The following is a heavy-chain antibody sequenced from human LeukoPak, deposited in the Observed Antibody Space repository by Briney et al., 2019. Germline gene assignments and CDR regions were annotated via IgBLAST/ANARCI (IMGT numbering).Heavy chain of an antibody. D-gene: IGHD3-22*01. J-gene: IGHJ4*02. CDR2: ISSSGSTI. Sequence: GGSLRLSCAASGFTFSSYAMSWVRQAPGKGLEWVSYISSSGSTIYYADSVKGRFTISRDNAKNSLYLQMNSLRAEDTAVYYCARALNPYDSSGYPFYFDYWGQGTLVTVSS. V-gene: IGHV3-48*04. CDR3: ARALNPYDSSGYPFYFDY. CDR1: GFTFSSYA.